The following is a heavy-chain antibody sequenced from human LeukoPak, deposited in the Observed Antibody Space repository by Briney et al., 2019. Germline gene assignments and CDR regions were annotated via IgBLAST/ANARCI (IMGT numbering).Heavy chain of an antibody. CDR2: IIPIFGTA. V-gene: IGHV1-69*13. J-gene: IGHJ4*02. D-gene: IGHD3-22*01. CDR3: AGGYYYDSSGYYLFDY. Sequence: SVKVSCKASGGTFSSYAISWVRQAPGQGLEWMGGIIPIFGTANYAQKFQGRVTITADESTSTAYMELSSLRSEDTAVYYCAGGYYYDSSGYYLFDYWGQGTLVTVSS. CDR1: GGTFSSYA.